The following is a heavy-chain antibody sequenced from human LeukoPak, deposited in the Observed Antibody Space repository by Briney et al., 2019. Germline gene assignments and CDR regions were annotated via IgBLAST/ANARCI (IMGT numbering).Heavy chain of an antibody. CDR2: INPNSGGT. V-gene: IGHV1-2*02. CDR1: GYTFTGYY. D-gene: IGHD2-8*01. CDR3: ARESTNGVLFDY. J-gene: IGHJ4*02. Sequence: ASVKVSYKASGYTFTGYYMHWVRQAPGQGLEWMGWINPNSGGTNYAQKFQGRVTMTRDTSISTAYMELSRLRSDDTAVYYCARESTNGVLFDYWGQGTLVTVSS.